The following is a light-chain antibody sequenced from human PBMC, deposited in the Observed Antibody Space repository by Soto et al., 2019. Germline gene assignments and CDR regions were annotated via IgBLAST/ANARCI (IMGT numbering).Light chain of an antibody. CDR1: RSDIGSYNY. V-gene: IGLV2-23*02. CDR2: GVS. J-gene: IGLJ3*02. CDR3: CSYAGSRTFV. Sequence: QSALTQPASVSGSPGQSITISCSGTRSDIGSYNYVAWYQQFPGKTPKILIYGVSNRPSGVSSRFSGSKSGNTASLTISGLRAEDEAHYHCCSYAGSRTFVFGGGTKVTVL.